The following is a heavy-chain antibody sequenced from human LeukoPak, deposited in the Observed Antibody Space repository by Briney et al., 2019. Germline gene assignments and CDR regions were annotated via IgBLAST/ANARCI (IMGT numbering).Heavy chain of an antibody. V-gene: IGHV3-48*01. CDR1: GFIFSSYS. CDR3: ARDFNWAFGF. Sequence: GGSLRLSCAASGFIFSSYSMNWVRQAPGKGLEWISYISGGGGNIHYADSVEGRFTISRDNAKNSVYLQMNSLRAEDSAVYYCARDFNWAFGFWGQGILVTVSS. D-gene: IGHD1-1*01. CDR2: ISGGGGNI. J-gene: IGHJ4*02.